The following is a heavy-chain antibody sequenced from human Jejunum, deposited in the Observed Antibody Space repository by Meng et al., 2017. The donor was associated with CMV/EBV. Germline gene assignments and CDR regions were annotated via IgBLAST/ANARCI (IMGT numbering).Heavy chain of an antibody. CDR1: GYSFTNYG. V-gene: IGHV1-18*01. J-gene: IGHJ4*02. D-gene: IGHD3/OR15-3a*01. Sequence: QVQLVQSGADVKTPGDSVKVSCKASGYSFTNYGITWIRQAPGQGLEYMGWISPYNGDTNYGQNFQGRMTMTTDTSTTTAYMELRSLRSDDTALYYCTRDGLQYTEGSSYWGQGTLVTVSS. CDR2: ISPYNGDT. CDR3: TRDGLQYTEGSSY.